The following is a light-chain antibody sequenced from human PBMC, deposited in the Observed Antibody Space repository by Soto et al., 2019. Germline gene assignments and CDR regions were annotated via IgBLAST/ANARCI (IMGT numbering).Light chain of an antibody. V-gene: IGLV4-69*01. CDR2: LDSDGSH. J-gene: IGLJ2*01. Sequence: QAVVTQSPSASASLGASVKLTCTLSSGHQQQPEKGPRYLMKLDSDGSHTKGDAIPDRFSGSSSGAERYLTISSLQSEDEADYYCQTWGTGIHVVFGGGTKLTVL. CDR1: SGH. CDR3: QTWGTGIHVV.